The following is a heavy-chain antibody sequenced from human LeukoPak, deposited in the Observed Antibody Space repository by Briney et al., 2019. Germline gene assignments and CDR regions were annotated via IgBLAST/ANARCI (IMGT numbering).Heavy chain of an antibody. D-gene: IGHD5-18*01. J-gene: IGHJ4*02. CDR1: SGSIISSSYY. V-gene: IGHV4-39*01. Sequence: PSETLSLTCTVSSGSIISSSYYWGWIRQPPGKGLEYIASIYYSGSTYYNPSLKSRVTISVDTSKNQFSLKLSSVTAADTAVYYCAGGYSYGSFDYWGQGTLVTVSS. CDR2: IYYSGST. CDR3: AGGYSYGSFDY.